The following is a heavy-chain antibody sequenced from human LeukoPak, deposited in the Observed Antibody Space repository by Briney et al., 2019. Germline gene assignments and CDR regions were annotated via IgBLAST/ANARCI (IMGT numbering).Heavy chain of an antibody. CDR1: GGSISSYY. CDR3: ARFPEYCSSTSCYSYGMDV. V-gene: IGHV4-34*01. J-gene: IGHJ6*02. D-gene: IGHD2-2*02. Sequence: SETLSLTCTVSGGSISSYYWSWIRQPPGKGLEWIGEINHSGSTNYNPSLKSRVTISVDTSKNQFSLKLSSVTAADTAVYYCARFPEYCSSTSCYSYGMDVWGQGTTVTVSS. CDR2: INHSGST.